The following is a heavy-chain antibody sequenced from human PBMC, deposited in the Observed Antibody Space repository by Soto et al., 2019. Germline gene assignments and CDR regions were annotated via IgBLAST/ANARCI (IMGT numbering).Heavy chain of an antibody. J-gene: IGHJ4*02. CDR2: ISGSGATT. CDR3: AKDRTLYSGTALRFDY. D-gene: IGHD1-26*01. Sequence: GGSLRLSCGASGFAFSTSALPWVCQAPWRGLEWVSGISGSGATTDYADSVNGRFTISRDNSKNTLYWQMSSLRAEDTAVYFCAKDRTLYSGTALRFDYWGQGSLLTASS. V-gene: IGHV3-23*01. CDR1: GFAFSTSA.